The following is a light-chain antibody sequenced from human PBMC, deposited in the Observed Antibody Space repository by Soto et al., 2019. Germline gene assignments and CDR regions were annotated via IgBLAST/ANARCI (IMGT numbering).Light chain of an antibody. CDR3: QQLNSYPLT. V-gene: IGKV1-5*03. J-gene: IGKJ4*01. CDR2: KAS. CDR1: QSISSW. Sequence: DIHITHSPSTLSSSVLYIVTITCRASQSISSWLAWYQQKPGKAPKLLIYKASTLKSGVPSRFSGSGSGTEFTLTISSLQPDDFATYYCQQLNSYPLTFGGGTKVDIK.